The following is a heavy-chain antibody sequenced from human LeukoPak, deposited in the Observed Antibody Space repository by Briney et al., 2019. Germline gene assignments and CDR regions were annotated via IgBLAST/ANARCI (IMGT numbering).Heavy chain of an antibody. Sequence: SETLSLTCAVYGGSFSGYYWSWIRQPPGKGLEWIGEINHSGSTNYNPSLKSRVTISVDTSKNQFSLKLSSVTAADTAVYYCARATDEVDTTHLGYRGQGTLVTVSS. D-gene: IGHD5-18*01. J-gene: IGHJ4*02. CDR3: ARATDEVDTTHLGY. CDR1: GGSFSGYY. CDR2: INHSGST. V-gene: IGHV4-34*01.